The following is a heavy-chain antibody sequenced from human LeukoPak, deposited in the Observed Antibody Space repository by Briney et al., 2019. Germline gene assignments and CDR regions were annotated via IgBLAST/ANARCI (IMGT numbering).Heavy chain of an antibody. D-gene: IGHD3-3*01. J-gene: IGHJ6*03. CDR2: IYYSGST. Sequence: TSETLSLTCTVSGGSISSYYWSWIRQPPGKGLEWIGYIYYSGSTNYNPSLKSRVTISVDTSKNQFSLKLSSVTAADTAVYYCARAYYDFWSPSYYYYMDVWGKGTTVTVSS. CDR1: GGSISSYY. V-gene: IGHV4-59*01. CDR3: ARAYYDFWSPSYYYYMDV.